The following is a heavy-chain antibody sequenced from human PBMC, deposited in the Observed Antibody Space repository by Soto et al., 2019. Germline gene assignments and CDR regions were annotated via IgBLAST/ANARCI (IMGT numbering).Heavy chain of an antibody. V-gene: IGHV3-33*01. J-gene: IGHJ5*01. CDR2: VWNDGINK. Sequence: QGQLVESGGGVVQPGGSLRLSCAASGFIFSAYGIHWVRQAPGKGLGWVAIVWNDGINKYYADSVKGRFTISRDNCKNTVDLQMNSLRVEDTAVYYCARLAYSNFLGGLDSWGQGTLVTASS. CDR1: GFIFSAYG. CDR3: ARLAYSNFLGGLDS. D-gene: IGHD1-26*01.